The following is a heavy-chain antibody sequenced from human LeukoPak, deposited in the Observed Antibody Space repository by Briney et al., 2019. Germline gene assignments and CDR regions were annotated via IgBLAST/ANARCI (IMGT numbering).Heavy chain of an antibody. V-gene: IGHV1-2*02. Sequence: ASVKVSCKASGYTFTSYDINWVRQATGQGLEWMGWMNPNSGGTNYAQKFQGRVTMTRDTSISTAYMELSRLRSDDTAVYYCARGVVYGGYVAGPTAAYNWFDPWGQGTLVTVSS. CDR2: MNPNSGGT. CDR3: ARGVVYGGYVAGPTAAYNWFDP. CDR1: GYTFTSYD. J-gene: IGHJ5*02. D-gene: IGHD4-17*01.